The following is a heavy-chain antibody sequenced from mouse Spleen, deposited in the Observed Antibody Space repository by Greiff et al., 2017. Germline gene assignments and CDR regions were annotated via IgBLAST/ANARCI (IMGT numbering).Heavy chain of an antibody. CDR1: GYTFINFW. V-gene: IGHV1-62-3*01. D-gene: IGHD2-4*01. CDR3: ARYDYDKYFDY. Sequence: QVQLQQPGAELVKPGASVKLSCKAAGYTFINFWIHWVKQRPGRGLEWIGWIDPNNGGTKYNEMFKNKATLTVDKPSTTVYMQLSSLTSEDSAVYYCARYDYDKYFDYWGQGTTLTVSS. J-gene: IGHJ2*01. CDR2: IDPNNGGT.